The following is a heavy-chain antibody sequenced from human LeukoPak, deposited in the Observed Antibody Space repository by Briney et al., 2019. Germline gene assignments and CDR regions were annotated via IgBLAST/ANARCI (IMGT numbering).Heavy chain of an antibody. V-gene: IGHV3-15*01. J-gene: IGHJ4*02. CDR3: TTDRSNYYDSSGYYYY. D-gene: IGHD3-22*01. CDR2: IKSKADAGTT. Sequence: GGSLRLSCEASGFTFSSAWMSWVRQAPGKGPECVGRIKSKADAGTTDYGAPVKGRFTISRDDSKNTLYLQMNSLKTEDTAVYYCTTDRSNYYDSSGYYYYWGQGTLVTVSS. CDR1: GFTFSSAW.